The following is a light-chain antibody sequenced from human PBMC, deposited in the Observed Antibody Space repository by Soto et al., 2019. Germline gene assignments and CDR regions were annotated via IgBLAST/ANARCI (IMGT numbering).Light chain of an antibody. Sequence: QSVLAQPASVSGSPGQSITISCTGTSSDVGAYNYVSWYRQHPGKAPKLMIYEVSNRASGFSGRFSGSKSGNTASLTISGLQAEDEADYYCSSYTTSSPYVFGTGTKATVL. J-gene: IGLJ1*01. CDR3: SSYTTSSPYV. CDR2: EVS. CDR1: SSDVGAYNY. V-gene: IGLV2-14*01.